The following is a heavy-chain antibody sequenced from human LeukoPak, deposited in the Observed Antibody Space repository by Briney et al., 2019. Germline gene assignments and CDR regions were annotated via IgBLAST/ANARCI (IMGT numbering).Heavy chain of an antibody. J-gene: IGHJ4*02. CDR2: ISPDGSNK. CDR3: AKPRGGYYFDD. V-gene: IGHV3-30*02. CDR1: GFTFSNYG. Sequence: GGSLRLSCAASGFTFSNYGMHWVRQAPGRGLVWVAMISPDGSNKFYADSVKGRFTISRDNSENTLYLQMSSLRAEDTAVYYCAKPRGGYYFDDWGQGTLVTVSS. D-gene: IGHD3-10*01.